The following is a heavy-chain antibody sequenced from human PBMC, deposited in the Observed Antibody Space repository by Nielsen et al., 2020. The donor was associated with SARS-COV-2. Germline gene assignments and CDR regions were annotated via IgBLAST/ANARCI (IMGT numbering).Heavy chain of an antibody. CDR3: AKDLRRYGSGEDSRVPEYYYYGMDV. D-gene: IGHD3-10*01. V-gene: IGHV3-7*01. Sequence: WLRQPPGKGPEWVANIKQDGSEKYYVDSAKGRFTISRDNSKNTLYLQMNGLRAEDTAVYYCAKDLRRYGSGEDSRVPEYYYYGMDVWGQGTTVTVSS. CDR2: IKQDGSEK. J-gene: IGHJ6*02.